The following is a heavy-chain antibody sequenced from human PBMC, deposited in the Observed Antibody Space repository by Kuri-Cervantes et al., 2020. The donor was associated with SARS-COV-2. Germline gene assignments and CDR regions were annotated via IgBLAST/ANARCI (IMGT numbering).Heavy chain of an antibody. D-gene: IGHD3-10*01. CDR1: GYSFTSYW. V-gene: IGHV5-10-1*01. Sequence: KVSCKGSGYSFTSYWISWVRQMPGKGLEWMGRIDPSDSYTNYSPSFRGHVTISADKSISTAYLQWSSLKASDTAMYYCARKPSGSGYNYGMDVWGQGTTVTVSS. J-gene: IGHJ6*02. CDR3: ARKPSGSGYNYGMDV. CDR2: IDPSDSYT.